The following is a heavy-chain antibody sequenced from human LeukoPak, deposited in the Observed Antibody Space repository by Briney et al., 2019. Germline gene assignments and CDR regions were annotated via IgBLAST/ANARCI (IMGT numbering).Heavy chain of an antibody. D-gene: IGHD5-18*01. Sequence: ASVKVSCKASGGTFSSYAISWVRQAPGQGLEWVGGIIPIFGTANYAQKFQGRVTITADEYTSTVYMELRGLRFEDTAMYYCARDLNSYGYSYDSWGQGTLVTVSS. J-gene: IGHJ4*02. CDR2: IIPIFGTA. V-gene: IGHV1-69*13. CDR3: ARDLNSYGYSYDS. CDR1: GGTFSSYA.